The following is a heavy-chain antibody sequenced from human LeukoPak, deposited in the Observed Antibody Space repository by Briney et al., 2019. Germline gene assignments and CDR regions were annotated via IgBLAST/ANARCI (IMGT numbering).Heavy chain of an antibody. V-gene: IGHV3-53*01. CDR1: GFSFSNYA. Sequence: GGSLRLSCAASGFSFSNYAMDWVREAPGKGMEWVSVIYSGGSTYYADSVKGRFTISRDNSKNTLYLQMNSLRAEDTAVYYCAREGIAVAGTSMDYWGQGTLVTVSS. J-gene: IGHJ4*02. CDR3: AREGIAVAGTSMDY. CDR2: IYSGGST. D-gene: IGHD6-19*01.